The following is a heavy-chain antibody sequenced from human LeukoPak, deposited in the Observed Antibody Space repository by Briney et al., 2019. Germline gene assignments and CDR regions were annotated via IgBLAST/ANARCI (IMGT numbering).Heavy chain of an antibody. CDR3: ARAVGSFDWLPLFDY. V-gene: IGHV4-38-2*02. CDR2: IYHSGIT. D-gene: IGHD3-9*01. CDR1: GYSIRSGFY. J-gene: IGHJ4*02. Sequence: PSETLSLTCTVSGYSIRSGFYWGWIRRPPGKGLEWIGNIYHSGITYYTPSLKSRVTISVDTSKNQFYLKLSSVTAADTAVYYCARAVGSFDWLPLFDYWGQGTLVTVSS.